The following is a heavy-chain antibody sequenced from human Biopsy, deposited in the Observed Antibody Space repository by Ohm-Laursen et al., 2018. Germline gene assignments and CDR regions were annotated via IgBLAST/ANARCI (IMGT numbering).Heavy chain of an antibody. Sequence: SDTLSLTCTLSGGSISSRTHYWGWIRQTPGKGLEWIGTVYYSGTTYDNPSLKNRVIISVDTSKNQFSLSLKTVTAADTAVYYCVRHDLSDFWSGYPNFFDRWGQGTLVTVSS. CDR1: GGSISSRTHY. J-gene: IGHJ5*02. V-gene: IGHV4-39*01. CDR3: VRHDLSDFWSGYPNFFDR. D-gene: IGHD3-3*01. CDR2: VYYSGTT.